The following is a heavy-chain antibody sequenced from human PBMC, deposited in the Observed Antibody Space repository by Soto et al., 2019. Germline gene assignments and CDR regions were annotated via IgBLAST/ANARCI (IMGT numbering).Heavy chain of an antibody. Sequence: RILSCAASGFTFSSYAMSWVRQAPGKGLEWVSAISGSGGSTYYADSVKGRFTISRDNSKNTLYLQMNSLRAEDTAVYYCAKSASIAARPWWFDPWGQGTLVTVSS. CDR1: GFTFSSYA. V-gene: IGHV3-23*01. D-gene: IGHD6-6*01. J-gene: IGHJ5*02. CDR2: ISGSGGST. CDR3: AKSASIAARPWWFDP.